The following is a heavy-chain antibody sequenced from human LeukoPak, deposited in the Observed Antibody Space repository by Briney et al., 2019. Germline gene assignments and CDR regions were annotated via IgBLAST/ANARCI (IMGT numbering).Heavy chain of an antibody. D-gene: IGHD2-15*01. CDR3: ARVSQYCTGGTCYSHDAFDI. CDR2: INHSGST. J-gene: IGHJ3*02. CDR1: GGSFSGYY. Sequence: SETLSLTCAIYGGSFSGYYWSWIRQPPGKGLEWMGEINHSGSTNYNPSLKSRVTISVDTSKNQFSLKLSSVTAADAAVYYCARVSQYCTGGTCYSHDAFDIWGQGTMVTVSS. V-gene: IGHV4-34*01.